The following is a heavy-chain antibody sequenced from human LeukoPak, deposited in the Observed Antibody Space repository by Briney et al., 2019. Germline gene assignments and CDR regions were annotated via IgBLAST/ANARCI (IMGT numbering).Heavy chain of an antibody. CDR3: ARRVGRWFGERAYYYNYMDV. CDR1: GGSFSGYY. Sequence: SETLSLTCAVYGGSFSGYYWSWIRQPPGKGLEWIGEINHSRSTKYNPSLKSRLTISVDTSKNQFSLKLSPVTAADTAVYYCARRVGRWFGERAYYYNYMDVWDKGTTVTISS. CDR2: INHSRST. D-gene: IGHD3-10*01. J-gene: IGHJ6*03. V-gene: IGHV4-34*01.